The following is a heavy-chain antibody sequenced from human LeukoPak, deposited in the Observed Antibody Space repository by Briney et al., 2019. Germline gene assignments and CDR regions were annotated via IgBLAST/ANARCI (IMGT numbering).Heavy chain of an antibody. CDR3: AKNGDRGAYCSGGSYYYYYMDV. CDR2: ISASGGTT. D-gene: IGHD2-15*01. Sequence: GGSLRLSCAASGFTFSNYAMSWVRQAPGKGLEWVSAISASGGTTYYADSVKGHFTISRDNSKNTLYLQMNSLSAEDTAVYYCAKNGDRGAYCSGGSYYYYYMDVWGKGTTVTISS. J-gene: IGHJ6*03. CDR1: GFTFSNYA. V-gene: IGHV3-23*01.